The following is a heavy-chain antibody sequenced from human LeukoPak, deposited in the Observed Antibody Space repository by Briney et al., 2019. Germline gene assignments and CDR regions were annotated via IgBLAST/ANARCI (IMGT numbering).Heavy chain of an antibody. CDR2: ITSSSSAI. CDR3: ARDNRGYDY. D-gene: IGHD5-12*01. J-gene: IGHJ4*02. CDR1: GFTFSTYS. Sequence: GGSLRLSCAASGFTFSTYSMNWVRQAPGKGLEWISYITSSSSAIYYTDSVKGRFTVSRDNAKNSLYLQMNSLGAEDTAVYYCARDNRGYDYWGQGTLVTVSS. V-gene: IGHV3-48*04.